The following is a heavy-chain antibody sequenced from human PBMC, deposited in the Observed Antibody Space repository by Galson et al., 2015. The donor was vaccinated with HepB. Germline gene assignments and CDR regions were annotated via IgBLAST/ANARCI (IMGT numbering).Heavy chain of an antibody. J-gene: IGHJ5*02. CDR2: INHSGST. V-gene: IGHV4-34*01. CDR1: GGSFSGYY. D-gene: IGHD3-10*01. CDR3: ARGQIYGSGSYYLDWFDP. Sequence: TLSLTCAVYGGSFSGYYWSWIRQPPGKGLEWIGEINHSGSTNYNPSLKSRVTISVDTSKNQFSLKLSSVTAADTAVYYCARGQIYGSGSYYLDWFDPWGQGTLVTVSS.